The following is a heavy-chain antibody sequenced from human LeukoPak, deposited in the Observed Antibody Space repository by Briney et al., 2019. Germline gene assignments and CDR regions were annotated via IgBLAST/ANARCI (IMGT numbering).Heavy chain of an antibody. CDR3: AREVLLYDFWSGYFFDY. D-gene: IGHD3-3*01. Sequence: GGSLRLSCAASGFTFSSYWMHWVRNAPGKGLVWVSRINNDGSSTSYADSVKGRFTISRDNAKNTLYLKQNSLRAEDTAVYYCAREVLLYDFWSGYFFDYWGQGTLVTVSS. CDR1: GFTFSSYW. CDR2: INNDGSST. V-gene: IGHV3-74*01. J-gene: IGHJ4*02.